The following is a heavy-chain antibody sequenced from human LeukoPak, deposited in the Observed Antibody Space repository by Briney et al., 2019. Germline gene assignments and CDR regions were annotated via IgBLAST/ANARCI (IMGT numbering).Heavy chain of an antibody. CDR1: GFTFSSYG. J-gene: IGHJ6*02. Sequence: GGSLRLSCAASGFTFSSYGMHWVRQAPGKGLEWVAVISYDGSNKYYADSVKGRFTISRDNSKNTLYLQMSSLRAEDTAVYYCAKDLSSGYYGMDVWGQGTTVTVSS. CDR2: ISYDGSNK. D-gene: IGHD5/OR15-5a*01. V-gene: IGHV3-30*18. CDR3: AKDLSSGYYGMDV.